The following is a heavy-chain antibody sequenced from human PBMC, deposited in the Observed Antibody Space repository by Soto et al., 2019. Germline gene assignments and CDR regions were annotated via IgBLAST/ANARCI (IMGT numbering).Heavy chain of an antibody. Sequence: GGSLRLSCAASGFTFSGSAIHWVRQASGKGLEWVARIRTKSNGYATTYAASVKGRFTISRDDSKNMAYLQMNGLKTEDTAMYYCSRVESVTSYPIGWGQGTLVTVSS. V-gene: IGHV3-73*01. J-gene: IGHJ4*02. D-gene: IGHD2-2*01. CDR2: IRTKSNGYAT. CDR3: SRVESVTSYPIG. CDR1: GFTFSGSA.